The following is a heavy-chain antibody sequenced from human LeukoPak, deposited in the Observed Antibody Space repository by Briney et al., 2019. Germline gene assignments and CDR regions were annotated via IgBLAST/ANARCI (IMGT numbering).Heavy chain of an antibody. CDR2: INPNNGGT. Sequence: ASVKVSCKASGNSLTPYYMHWVRQAPGQGLEWMGRINPNNGGTHYAQNFQGRVTMTRDTSISTAYMELTSLKSDDTAVYYCARGGGTAHFDYWGQGTLAIVSS. CDR3: ARGGGTAHFDY. D-gene: IGHD2-15*01. J-gene: IGHJ4*02. V-gene: IGHV1-2*06. CDR1: GNSLTPYY.